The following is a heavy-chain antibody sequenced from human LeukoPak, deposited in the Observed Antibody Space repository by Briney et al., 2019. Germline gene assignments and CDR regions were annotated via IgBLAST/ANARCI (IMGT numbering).Heavy chain of an antibody. V-gene: IGHV4-4*07. Sequence: SETLSLTCTVSGGSISSYYWSWIRQPPGKGLEWIGRIYTSGSTNYNPSLKSRVTMSVDTSKNQFSLKLSSVTAADTAVYYCARDTWELTAFDIWGQGTMVTVSS. D-gene: IGHD1-26*01. CDR2: IYTSGST. CDR3: ARDTWELTAFDI. CDR1: GGSISSYY. J-gene: IGHJ3*02.